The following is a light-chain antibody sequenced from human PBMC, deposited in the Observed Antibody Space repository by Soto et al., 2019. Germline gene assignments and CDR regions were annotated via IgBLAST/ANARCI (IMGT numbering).Light chain of an antibody. J-gene: IGKJ5*01. CDR1: QVISSY. CDR3: QQLNSFPIT. CDR2: AAS. Sequence: IQMTQSPSSLSVSVTDRVTITCRASQVISSYLAWYQQKPGRAPKLLIYAASTLQSGVPSRFSGSGSGTEFTLTITSLQPEDFATYYCQQLNSFPITFGQGTRLEIK. V-gene: IGKV1-9*01.